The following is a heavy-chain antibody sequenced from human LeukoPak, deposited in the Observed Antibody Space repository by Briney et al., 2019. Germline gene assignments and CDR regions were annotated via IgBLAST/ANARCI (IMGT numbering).Heavy chain of an antibody. J-gene: IGHJ4*02. Sequence: SETLSLTCTVSGDSISSYYWSWIRQPPGKGLEWIGYIYYSGSTNYNPSLKSRVTISVDTSKNQFSLKLSSVTAADTAVYYCARGDSGYDSFDYWGQGTLVTVSS. CDR1: GDSISSYY. CDR3: ARGDSGYDSFDY. V-gene: IGHV4-59*01. D-gene: IGHD5-12*01. CDR2: IYYSGST.